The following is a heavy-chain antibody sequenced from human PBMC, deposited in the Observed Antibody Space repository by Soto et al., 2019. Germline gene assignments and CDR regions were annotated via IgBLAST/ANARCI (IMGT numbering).Heavy chain of an antibody. CDR3: ANYYYDSSGYHYDAFDI. CDR1: ELPLIGYW. V-gene: IGHV3-7*03. Sequence: GWSWRPSGAPSELPLIGYWWRWSRRVQGKGLEWVANIKQDGSEKYYVDSVKGRFTISRDNPKNSLYLQMNSLRAEDTAVYYCANYYYDSSGYHYDAFDIWGQGTMVTVSS. J-gene: IGHJ3*02. D-gene: IGHD3-22*01. CDR2: IKQDGSEK.